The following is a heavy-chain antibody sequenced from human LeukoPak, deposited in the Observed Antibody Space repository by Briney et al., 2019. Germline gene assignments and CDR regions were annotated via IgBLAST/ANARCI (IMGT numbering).Heavy chain of an antibody. CDR2: IYYSGST. D-gene: IGHD6-13*01. CDR3: ARDRKASSSKSSYWFDP. Sequence: SETLSLTCTASGGSISSHYWSWIRQPPGKGLEWIAYIYYSGSTNYNPSLKSRVTISVDTSKNQFSLKLSSVTAADTAVYYCARDRKASSSKSSYWFDPWGQGTLVTVSS. J-gene: IGHJ5*02. V-gene: IGHV4-59*11. CDR1: GGSISSHY.